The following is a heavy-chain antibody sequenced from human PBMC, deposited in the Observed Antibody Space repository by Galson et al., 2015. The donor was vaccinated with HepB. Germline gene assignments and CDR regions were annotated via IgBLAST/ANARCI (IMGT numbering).Heavy chain of an antibody. V-gene: IGHV6-1*01. J-gene: IGHJ5*02. CDR1: GDSVSSNSAA. CDR2: TYYRSKRYN. CDR3: ARVLYSSSSFFSEAWFDP. D-gene: IGHD6-6*01. Sequence: CAISGDSVSSNSAAWNWIRQSPSRGLEWLGRTYYRSKRYNDYAVSVKSRITINPDTSKNQFSLQLNSVTPEDTAVYYCARVLYSSSSFFSEAWFDPWGQGTLVTVSS.